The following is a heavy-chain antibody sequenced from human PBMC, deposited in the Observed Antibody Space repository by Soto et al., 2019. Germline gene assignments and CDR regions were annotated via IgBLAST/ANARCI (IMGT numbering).Heavy chain of an antibody. D-gene: IGHD2-15*01. CDR1: VFTFGDYA. V-gene: IGHV3-49*04. J-gene: IGHJ6*02. Sequence: RLSCTASVFTFGDYAMSWVRQAPGKGLEWVGFIRSKAYGGTTEYAASVKGRFTISRDDSKSIAYLQMNSLKTEDTAVYYCTRADSRYYYYGMDVWGQGTTVTVSS. CDR2: IRSKAYGGTT. CDR3: TRADSRYYYYGMDV.